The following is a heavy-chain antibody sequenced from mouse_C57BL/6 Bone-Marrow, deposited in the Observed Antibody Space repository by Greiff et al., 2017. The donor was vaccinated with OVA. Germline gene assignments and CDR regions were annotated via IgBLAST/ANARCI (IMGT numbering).Heavy chain of an antibody. CDR1: GYTFTDYN. V-gene: IGHV1-18*01. J-gene: IGHJ2*01. D-gene: IGHD1-1*01. CDR2: INPNNGGT. Sequence: EVKLVESGPELVKPGASVKIPCKASGYTFTDYNMDWVKQSHGKSLEWIGDINPNNGGTIYNQKFKGKATLTVDKSSSTAYMELRSLTSEDTAVYYCARCPYYYGFYFDYWGQGTTLTVSS. CDR3: ARCPYYYGFYFDY.